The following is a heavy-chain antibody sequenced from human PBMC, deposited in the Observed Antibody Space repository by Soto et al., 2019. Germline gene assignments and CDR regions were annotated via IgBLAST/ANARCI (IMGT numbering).Heavy chain of an antibody. CDR3: VKDGSSSWHFES. J-gene: IGHJ4*02. D-gene: IGHD6-13*01. Sequence: EVQLVESGGGLVQPGGSLRLSCEASGFSFSSYWMSWVRQAPGKGLEWVANVRQDGSQKYLVDSVKGRFTISRDNAKNSMYLQMNSLRAEDTAVYYCVKDGSSSWHFESWGQGTLVTVSS. CDR1: GFSFSSYW. V-gene: IGHV3-7*01. CDR2: VRQDGSQK.